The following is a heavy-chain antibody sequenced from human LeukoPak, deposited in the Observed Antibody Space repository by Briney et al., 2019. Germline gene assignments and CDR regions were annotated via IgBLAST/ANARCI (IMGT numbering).Heavy chain of an antibody. Sequence: GGSLRLSCAASGFIFSTYSMTWVHQAPGKGPEWVSYISSSGSTIYYADSVMGRFTISRDNARHSLYLQMNSLRAEDTAVYYCARGGLGSWTFDSWGQGTLVTVSS. V-gene: IGHV3-48*04. D-gene: IGHD1-26*01. CDR1: GFIFSTYS. CDR3: ARGGLGSWTFDS. CDR2: ISSSGSTI. J-gene: IGHJ4*02.